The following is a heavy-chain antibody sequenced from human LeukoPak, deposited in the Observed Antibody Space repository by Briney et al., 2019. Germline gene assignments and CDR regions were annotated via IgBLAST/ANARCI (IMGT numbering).Heavy chain of an antibody. CDR2: ISGSGGST. Sequence: GGSLRLSCAASGFTFSSYAMSWVRQAPGKGLEWVSAISGSGGSTYYADSVKGRFTISRDNSKNTLYLQMNSLRAEDTAVYYCATYYYDSSGYYYQKDFDYWGQGTLVTVSS. V-gene: IGHV3-23*01. CDR3: ATYYYDSSGYYYQKDFDY. D-gene: IGHD3-22*01. J-gene: IGHJ4*02. CDR1: GFTFSSYA.